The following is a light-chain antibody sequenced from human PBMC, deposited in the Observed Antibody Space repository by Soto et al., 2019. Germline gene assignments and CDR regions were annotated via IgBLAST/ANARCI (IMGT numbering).Light chain of an antibody. V-gene: IGKV3-20*01. CDR1: QSVSSSY. CDR2: GAS. CDR3: QQYGSSPST. Sequence: EIVLTQSPGTLSLSPGERATLSCRASQSVSSSYLAWYQQKPGQAPRPLIYGASSRAIGIPDRFSGSGPGTEFTLTISRLDREDFAVYYCQQYGSSPSTFGQGTKVEIK. J-gene: IGKJ1*01.